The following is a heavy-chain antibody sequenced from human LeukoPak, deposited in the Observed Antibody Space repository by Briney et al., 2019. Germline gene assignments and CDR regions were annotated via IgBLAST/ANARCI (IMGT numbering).Heavy chain of an antibody. V-gene: IGHV4-59*12. CDR2: IYYSGST. CDR1: GGSISSYY. CDR3: ARELRFPYYGMDV. D-gene: IGHD3-3*01. Sequence: SSETLSLTCTVSGGSISSYYWSWIRQPPGKGLEWIGYIYYSGSTNYNPSLKSRVTISVDTSKNQFSLKLSSVTAADTAVYYCARELRFPYYGMDVWGQGTTVTVSS. J-gene: IGHJ6*02.